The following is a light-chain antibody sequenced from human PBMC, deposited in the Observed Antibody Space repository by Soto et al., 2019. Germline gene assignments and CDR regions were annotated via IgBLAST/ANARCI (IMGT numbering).Light chain of an antibody. CDR2: DAS. V-gene: IGKV1-33*01. Sequence: DIQMTQSPSSLSASVGDRVTITCQASQDISNYLNWYQQKPGKAPKLLIYDASNLETGVPSRFSGSGSGTDFTFTISSQQPEDIATYYCQQYDNRPITFGQGTRLEIK. J-gene: IGKJ5*01. CDR3: QQYDNRPIT. CDR1: QDISNY.